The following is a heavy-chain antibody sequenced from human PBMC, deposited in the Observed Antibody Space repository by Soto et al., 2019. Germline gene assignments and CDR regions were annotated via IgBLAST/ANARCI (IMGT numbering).Heavy chain of an antibody. D-gene: IGHD3-22*01. CDR1: GGSFSSYG. Sequence: QVQLVQSGAEVKKPGSSVKVSCKASGGSFSSYGISWVRQAPGQGLEWMGGIIPLFGKTNYAQNLQGRVTITADRSTSTAYMELSSLRSEDTAIYYCARGGVVITGYGMDVWGQGTTVTVSS. J-gene: IGHJ6*02. V-gene: IGHV1-69*06. CDR2: IIPLFGKT. CDR3: ARGGVVITGYGMDV.